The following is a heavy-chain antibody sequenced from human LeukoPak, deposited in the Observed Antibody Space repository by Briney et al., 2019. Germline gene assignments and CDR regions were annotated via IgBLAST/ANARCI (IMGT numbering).Heavy chain of an antibody. CDR3: ARDSPTPDY. J-gene: IGHJ4*02. CDR2: ISSSSATI. V-gene: IGHV3-48*01. Sequence: GGSLRLSCEGSGFSLSAYNMNWVRQAPGKGLGSVSYISSSSATIFYADSVKGRFTISRDNAKNSLYLQMNSLRPEDTAVYYCARDSPTPDYWGQGTLVTVSS. CDR1: GFSLSAYN.